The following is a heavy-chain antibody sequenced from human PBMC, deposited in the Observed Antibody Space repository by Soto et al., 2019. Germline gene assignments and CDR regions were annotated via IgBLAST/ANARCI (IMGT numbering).Heavy chain of an antibody. CDR1: GASVSSNNAA. J-gene: IGHJ6*02. V-gene: IGHV6-1*01. CDR2: TYYRSKWYS. Sequence: SQTLSLTCAISGASVSSNNAAWNWIRQSPSRDLEWLGRTYYRSKWYSDYSLSVKSRITINPDTSKDQFSLQLNSVTPEDTALYYCARAKEYTRSSGMDVWGQGTTVTVSS. CDR3: ARAKEYTRSSGMDV. D-gene: IGHD6-6*01.